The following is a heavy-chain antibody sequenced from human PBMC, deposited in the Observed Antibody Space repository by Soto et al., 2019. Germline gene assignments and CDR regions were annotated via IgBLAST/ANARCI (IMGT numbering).Heavy chain of an antibody. J-gene: IGHJ4*02. V-gene: IGHV3-30*18. D-gene: IGHD2-2*02. CDR1: GFTFSSYG. CDR3: AKGGWLPAAIRYYFDY. Sequence: PGGSLRLSCAASGFTFSSYGMHWVRQAPGKGLEWVAVISYDGSNKYYADSVKGRFTISRDNSKNTLYLQMNSLRAEDTAVYYCAKGGWLPAAIRYYFDYWGQGTLVTVSS. CDR2: ISYDGSNK.